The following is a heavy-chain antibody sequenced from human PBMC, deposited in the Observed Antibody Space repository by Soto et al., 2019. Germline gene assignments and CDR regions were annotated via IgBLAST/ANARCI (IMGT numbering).Heavy chain of an antibody. V-gene: IGHV3-48*01. CDR3: ARGGVDYANAFDI. D-gene: IGHD4-17*01. CDR2: ISSSSSTI. CDR1: GFTFSSFS. Sequence: PGGSLRLSCAASGFTFSSFSMNWVRQAPGKGLEWVSYISSSSSTIYYADSVKGRFTISRDNAKNSLYLQMNSLRAEDTAVYYCARGGVDYANAFDIWGQGTMVTVSS. J-gene: IGHJ3*02.